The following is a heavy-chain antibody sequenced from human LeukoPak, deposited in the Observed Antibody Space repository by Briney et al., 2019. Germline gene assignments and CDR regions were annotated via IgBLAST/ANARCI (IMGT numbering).Heavy chain of an antibody. CDR2: INHSGST. Sequence: SETLSLTCAVYGGSFSGYYWSWIRQPPEKGLEWIGEINHSGSTNYNPSLKSRVTISVDTSKNQFSLKLSSVTAADTAVYYCARYYYGSGELRYLDYWGQGTLVTVSS. CDR1: GGSFSGYY. V-gene: IGHV4-34*01. D-gene: IGHD3-10*01. J-gene: IGHJ4*02. CDR3: ARYYYGSGELRYLDY.